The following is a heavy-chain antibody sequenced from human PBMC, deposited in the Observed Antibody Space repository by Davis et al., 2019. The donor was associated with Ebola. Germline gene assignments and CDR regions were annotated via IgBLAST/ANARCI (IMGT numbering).Heavy chain of an antibody. V-gene: IGHV4-39*07. CDR1: GGSISSSSYY. J-gene: IGHJ4*02. CDR2: IYYSGST. CDR3: ARVQYYGSGSYPDY. D-gene: IGHD3-10*01. Sequence: PSETLSLTCTVSGGSISSSSYYWGWIRQPPGKGLEWIGSIYYSGSTYYNPSLKSRVTISVGTSKNHFSLKLSSVTAADTAVYYCARVQYYGSGSYPDYWGQGTLVTVSS.